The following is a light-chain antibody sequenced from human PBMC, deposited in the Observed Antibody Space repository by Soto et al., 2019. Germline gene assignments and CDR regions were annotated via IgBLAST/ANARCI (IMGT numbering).Light chain of an antibody. CDR3: AAWDDSLNGRV. CDR2: NNS. J-gene: IGLJ3*02. CDR1: SSNIETNT. Sequence: QSVLTQPPSASGTPGQRVTISCSGSSSNIETNTVNWYQQLPGTAPKLLIYNNSQRPSGVPDRISGSKSGTSASLAISGLQSEDEAVYYCAAWDDSLNGRVFGGGTKLTVL. V-gene: IGLV1-44*01.